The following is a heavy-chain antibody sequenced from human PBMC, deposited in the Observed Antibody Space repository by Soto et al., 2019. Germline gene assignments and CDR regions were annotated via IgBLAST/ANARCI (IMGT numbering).Heavy chain of an antibody. D-gene: IGHD5-12*01. CDR1: GYTFTSYD. J-gene: IGHJ3*02. V-gene: IGHV1-8*01. CDR3: ARIEMATIYAFDI. CDR2: MNPNSGNT. Sequence: RASVKVSCKASGYTFTSYDINWVRQATGQGLEWMGWMNPNSGNTGYAQKFQGRVTMTRNTSISTAYMELSSLRSEDTAVYYCARIEMATIYAFDIWGQGTMVTVSS.